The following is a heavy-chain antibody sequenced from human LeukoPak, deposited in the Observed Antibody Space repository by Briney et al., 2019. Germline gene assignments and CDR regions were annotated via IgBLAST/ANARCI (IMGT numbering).Heavy chain of an antibody. Sequence: GGSLRLSCAASGFTFSSYAINWVRQAPGKGLEWVSSISSSSSYIYYADSVKGGFTNTQDNPKKSVYMQMNSLGAEDSAVYYCPQEVVIARRGFWDYWGQGTLVTVSS. CDR3: PQEVVIARRGFWDY. J-gene: IGHJ4*02. V-gene: IGHV3-21*01. CDR2: ISSSSSYI. CDR1: GFTFSSYA. D-gene: IGHD2-21*01.